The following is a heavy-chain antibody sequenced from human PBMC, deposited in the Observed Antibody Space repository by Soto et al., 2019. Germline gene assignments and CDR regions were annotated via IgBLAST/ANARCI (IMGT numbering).Heavy chain of an antibody. CDR1: GYTFTSYG. J-gene: IGHJ6*03. Sequence: ASVKVSCKASGYTFTSYGISWVRQAPGQGLEWMGWISAYNGNTNYAQKLQGRVTMTTDTSTSTAYMELRSLRSDDTAVYYCARGYYYGSGSYYKAPHYYYYYSMDVWGKGTTVTVS. D-gene: IGHD3-10*01. CDR3: ARGYYYGSGSYYKAPHYYYYYSMDV. V-gene: IGHV1-18*01. CDR2: ISAYNGNT.